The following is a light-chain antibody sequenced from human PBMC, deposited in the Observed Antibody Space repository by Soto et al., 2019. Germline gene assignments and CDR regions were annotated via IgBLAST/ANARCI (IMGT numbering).Light chain of an antibody. CDR2: NNT. Sequence: QSVLTQPPSVSGAPGQRVTICCTGSNSNIGADYEVYWYQQFPGTAPKLLISNNTNRPSGVPDRFSGSRSGTSASLAITGLQSEDEADYYCQSFDSSLTGPIFGVGTKLTVL. CDR1: NSNIGADYE. V-gene: IGLV1-40*01. CDR3: QSFDSSLTGPI. J-gene: IGLJ2*01.